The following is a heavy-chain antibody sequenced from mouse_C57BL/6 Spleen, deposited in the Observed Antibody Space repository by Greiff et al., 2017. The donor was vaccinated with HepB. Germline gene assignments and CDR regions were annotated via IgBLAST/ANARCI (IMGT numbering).Heavy chain of an antibody. D-gene: IGHD3-2*01. Sequence: VQLKESGPGLVKPSQSLSLTCSVTGYSITSGYYWNWIRQFPGNKLEWMGYISYDGSNNYNPSLKNRISITRDTSKNQFFLKLNSVTTEDTATYYCARGQSLYAMDYWGQGTSVTVSS. CDR1: GYSITSGYY. V-gene: IGHV3-6*01. J-gene: IGHJ4*01. CDR3: ARGQSLYAMDY. CDR2: ISYDGSN.